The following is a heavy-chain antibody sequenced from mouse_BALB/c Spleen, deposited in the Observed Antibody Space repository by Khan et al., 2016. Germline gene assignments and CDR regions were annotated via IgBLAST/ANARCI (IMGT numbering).Heavy chain of an antibody. Sequence: QIQLVQSGPELKKPGETVKISCKASGYTFTNYGMNWVKQAPGKGLKWMGWMNTYTGEPTYADDFKGRFAFSLKTSARTAYLQINNLKYADTATYFCASDYAYDGDWYFDVWGAGTTVTVSS. V-gene: IGHV9-3-1*01. D-gene: IGHD2-2*01. CDR2: MNTYTGEP. CDR3: ASDYAYDGDWYFDV. CDR1: GYTFTNYG. J-gene: IGHJ1*01.